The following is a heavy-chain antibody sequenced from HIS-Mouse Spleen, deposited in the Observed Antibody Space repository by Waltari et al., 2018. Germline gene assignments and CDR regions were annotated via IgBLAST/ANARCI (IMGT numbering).Heavy chain of an antibody. D-gene: IGHD6-13*01. CDR1: GFTFSSYG. CDR3: AKEYSSSHNWFDP. CDR2: ISYDGSNK. Sequence: QVQLVESGGGVVQPGRYLSLSCAASGFTFSSYGMHWVRQAPGKGLEWVAVISYDGSNKYYADSVKGRFTISRDNSKNTLYLQMNSLRAEDTAVYYCAKEYSSSHNWFDPWGQGTLVTVSS. V-gene: IGHV3-30*18. J-gene: IGHJ5*02.